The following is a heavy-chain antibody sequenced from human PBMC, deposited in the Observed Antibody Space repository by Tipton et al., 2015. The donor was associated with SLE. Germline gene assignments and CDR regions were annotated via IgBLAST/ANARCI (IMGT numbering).Heavy chain of an antibody. CDR1: GGSISSSSYY. J-gene: IGHJ4*02. CDR2: IYYSGST. CDR3: ARGGTQDTFDY. Sequence: TLSLTCTVSGGSISSSSYYWDWIRQPPGKGLEWIGYIYYSGSTYYNPSLKSRVTISVDTSKNQFSLKLSSVTAADTAVYYCARGGTQDTFDYWGQGTLVTVSS. V-gene: IGHV4-39*07. D-gene: IGHD3-16*01.